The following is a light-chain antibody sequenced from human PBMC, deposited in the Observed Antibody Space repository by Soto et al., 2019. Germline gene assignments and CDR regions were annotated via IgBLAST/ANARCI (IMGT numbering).Light chain of an antibody. V-gene: IGLV2-23*02. CDR3: CSYGGSSALPYV. Sequence: ALAQPASVSGSPEQSVTISCTGTSSDVGTYNLVSWYQQHPGKAPKLIIYEVTERPSGVSNRFSGSKFGNTASLTISGLLPEDEADYYCCSYGGSSALPYVFGTGTKVTVL. CDR2: EVT. J-gene: IGLJ1*01. CDR1: SSDVGTYNL.